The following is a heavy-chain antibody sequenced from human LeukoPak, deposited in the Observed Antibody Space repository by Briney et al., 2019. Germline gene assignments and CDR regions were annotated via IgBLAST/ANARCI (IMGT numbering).Heavy chain of an antibody. CDR2: ISAYNGNT. Sequence: GASVKVSCKASGYTFTSYGISWVRQAPGQGLEWMGWISAYNGNTNYAQKLQGRVTMTTDTSTSTAYMELRSLRSDDTAVYYCARDMYYYDSSGYQAPFDYWGQGTLVTVSS. CDR1: GYTFTSYG. CDR3: ARDMYYYDSSGYQAPFDY. V-gene: IGHV1-18*01. J-gene: IGHJ4*02. D-gene: IGHD3-22*01.